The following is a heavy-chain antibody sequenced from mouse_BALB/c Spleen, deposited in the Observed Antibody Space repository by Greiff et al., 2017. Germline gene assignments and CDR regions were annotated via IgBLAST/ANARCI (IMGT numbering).Heavy chain of an antibody. V-gene: IGHV1-39*01. CDR1: GYSFTDYI. CDR3: ARGEYEDWYFDV. J-gene: IGHJ1*01. D-gene: IGHD2-14*01. Sequence: EVQLQQSGPELVKPGASVKISCKASGYSFTDYIMLWVKQSHGKSLEWIGNINPYYGSTSYNLKFKGKATLTVDKSSSTAYMQLNSLTSEDSAVYYCARGEYEDWYFDVWGAGTTVTVSS. CDR2: INPYYGST.